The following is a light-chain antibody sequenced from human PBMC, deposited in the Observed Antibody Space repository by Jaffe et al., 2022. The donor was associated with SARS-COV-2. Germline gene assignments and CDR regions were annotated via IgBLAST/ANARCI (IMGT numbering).Light chain of an antibody. CDR1: SSDVGGYNS. J-gene: IGLJ3*02. CDR3: CSYAGTYTWV. CDR2: DVT. Sequence: QSALTQPRSVSGSPGQSVTISCFGTSSDVGGYNSVSWYQRHPGKAPKLMIYDVTKWPSGVPDRFSGSKSGNTASLTISGLQAEDEADYYCCSYAGTYTWVFGGGTKLTVL. V-gene: IGLV2-11*01.